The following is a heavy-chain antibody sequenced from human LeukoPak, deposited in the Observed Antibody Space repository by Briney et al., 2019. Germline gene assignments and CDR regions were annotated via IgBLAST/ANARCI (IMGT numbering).Heavy chain of an antibody. CDR3: ARDFDSVTTGWFDP. J-gene: IGHJ5*02. D-gene: IGHD4-17*01. Sequence: ASVKASCKASGYTFTGYYMHWVRQAPGQGLEWMGWINPNNGGTNYAQKFQGRVTMTRDTSISTAYMELSRLRSDDTAVYYCARDFDSVTTGWFDPWGQGTLVTVSS. CDR1: GYTFTGYY. V-gene: IGHV1-2*02. CDR2: INPNNGGT.